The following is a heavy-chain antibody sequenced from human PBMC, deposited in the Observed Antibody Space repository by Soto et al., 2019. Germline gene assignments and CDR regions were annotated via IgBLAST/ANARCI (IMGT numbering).Heavy chain of an antibody. V-gene: IGHV1-46*01. J-gene: IGHJ4*02. CDR1: GYTFTSYY. CDR3: ASYEYNRYYYDSSGYYPFDY. D-gene: IGHD3-22*01. Sequence: ASVKVSCKASGYTFTSYYMHWVRQAPGQGHEWMGIINPSGGSTSYAQKFQGRVTMTRDTSTSTVYMELSSLRSEDTAVYYCASYEYNRYYYDSSGYYPFDYWGQGTLVTVSS. CDR2: INPSGGST.